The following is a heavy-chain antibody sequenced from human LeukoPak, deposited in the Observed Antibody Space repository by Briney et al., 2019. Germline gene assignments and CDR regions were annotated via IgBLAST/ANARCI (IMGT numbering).Heavy chain of an antibody. D-gene: IGHD3-10*01. V-gene: IGHV3-30*04. CDR1: GFTFSSYA. Sequence: GGSLRLSCAASGFTFSSYAMHWVRQAPGKGLEWVAVISYDGSNKYYADSVKGRFTISRDNSKNTLYLQMNSLRAEDTAVYYCAKVEGDGTMVRGVLKGNTYYFDYWGQGTLVTVSS. CDR2: ISYDGSNK. J-gene: IGHJ4*02. CDR3: AKVEGDGTMVRGVLKGNTYYFDY.